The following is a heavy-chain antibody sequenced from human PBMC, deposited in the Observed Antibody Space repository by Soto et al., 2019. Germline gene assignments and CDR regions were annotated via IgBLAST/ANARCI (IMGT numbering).Heavy chain of an antibody. D-gene: IGHD6-13*01. Sequence: ASVKVSCKASGYTFTGYYMHWVRQAPGQGLEWMGWINPNSGGTNYAQKFQGWVTMTRDTSISTAYMELSRLRSDDTAVYYCAAEISSSWYGNGPYYYYYGMDVWGQGTTVTVSS. CDR1: GYTFTGYY. CDR3: AAEISSSWYGNGPYYYYYGMDV. CDR2: INPNSGGT. J-gene: IGHJ6*02. V-gene: IGHV1-2*04.